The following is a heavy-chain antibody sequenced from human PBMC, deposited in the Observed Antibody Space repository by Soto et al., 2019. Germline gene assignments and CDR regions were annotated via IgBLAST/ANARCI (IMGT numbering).Heavy chain of an antibody. D-gene: IGHD6-13*01. CDR2: IYYSGST. J-gene: IGHJ5*02. Sequence: SETLSLTCTVSGGSISSYYWIWIRQPPGKGLEWIGYIYYSGSTNYNPSLKSRVTISVDTSKNQFSLKLSSVTAADTAVYYCARHIGSSSFDPWGQGTLVTVSS. CDR3: ARHIGSSSFDP. V-gene: IGHV4-59*08. CDR1: GGSISSYY.